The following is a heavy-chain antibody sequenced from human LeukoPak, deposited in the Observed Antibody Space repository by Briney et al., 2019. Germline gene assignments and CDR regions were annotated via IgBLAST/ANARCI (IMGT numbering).Heavy chain of an antibody. Sequence: ASVKVSCKASGYTFTGYFMHWLRQAPGQGLEWMGWINPTSGGTNYAQKFQGRVTMTRDTSISTAFMDLRSLRTDDTAVYYCARFTIHRFEDYSSYGMDVWGQGTTVTVSS. CDR1: GYTFTGYF. CDR3: ARFTIHRFEDYSSYGMDV. J-gene: IGHJ6*02. D-gene: IGHD2-2*02. V-gene: IGHV1-2*02. CDR2: INPTSGGT.